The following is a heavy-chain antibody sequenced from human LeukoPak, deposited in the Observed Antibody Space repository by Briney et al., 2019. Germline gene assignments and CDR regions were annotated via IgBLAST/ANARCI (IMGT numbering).Heavy chain of an antibody. J-gene: IGHJ3*02. CDR2: IYYSGST. Sequence: SETLSLTCTVSGGSISSYYWSWIRQPPGKGLEWIGYIYYSGSTNYNPSLKSRVTISVDTSKNQFSLKLSSVAAADTAVYYCARVGYSSSWDDAFDIWGQGTMVTVSS. D-gene: IGHD6-13*01. V-gene: IGHV4-59*01. CDR3: ARVGYSSSWDDAFDI. CDR1: GGSISSYY.